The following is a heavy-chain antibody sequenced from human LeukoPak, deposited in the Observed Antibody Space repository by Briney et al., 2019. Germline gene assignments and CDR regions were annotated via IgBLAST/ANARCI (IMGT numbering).Heavy chain of an antibody. CDR2: INQGARET. J-gene: IGHJ4*02. CDR1: GFSFDTFW. D-gene: IGHD3-22*01. CDR3: ARGYYYDSSGYYVDY. Sequence: GGSLRLSCAASGFSFDTFWMSWVRQAPGKGLEWVANINQGARETNYVDSVKGRFTIARDDAKNSLYLQMNSLRAEDTAVYFCARGYYYDSSGYYVDYGGQGTLVTVSS. V-gene: IGHV3-7*04.